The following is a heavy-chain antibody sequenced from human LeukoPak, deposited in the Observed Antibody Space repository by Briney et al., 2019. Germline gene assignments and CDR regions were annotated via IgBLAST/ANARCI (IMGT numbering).Heavy chain of an antibody. J-gene: IGHJ4*02. D-gene: IGHD6-19*01. Sequence: SETLSLTCTVSGGSISSSSYYWGWIRQPPGKGLEWIGSIYYSGSTYYNPSLKSRVTISVDTSKNQFSLKLSSVTAADTAVYYCARARTPGIAVAGDRQYFDYWGQGTLVTVSS. CDR3: ARARTPGIAVAGDRQYFDY. CDR2: IYYSGST. CDR1: GGSISSSSYY. V-gene: IGHV4-39*07.